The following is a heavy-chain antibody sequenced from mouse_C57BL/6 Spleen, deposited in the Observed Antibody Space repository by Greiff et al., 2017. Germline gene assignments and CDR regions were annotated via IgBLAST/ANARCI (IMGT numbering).Heavy chain of an antibody. J-gene: IGHJ2*01. CDR1: GYTFNDYY. CDR2: INPNNGGT. CDR3: ARGDDYFDF. V-gene: IGHV1-26*01. D-gene: IGHD3-3*01. Sequence: EVQLHQSGPALVKPGASVKISCKASGYTFNDYYMNWVKQTHGKSLEWIGDINPNNGGTSYTQKFKGKSTLNVDKSASTAQMELRSLTSEDSAVYYCARGDDYFDFWGQGTTLTVSS.